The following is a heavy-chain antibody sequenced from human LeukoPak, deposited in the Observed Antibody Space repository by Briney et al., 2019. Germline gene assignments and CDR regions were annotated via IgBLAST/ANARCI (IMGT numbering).Heavy chain of an antibody. CDR1: GFTFSSYG. D-gene: IGHD3-16*02. Sequence: GGSLRLSCAASGFTFSSYGMSWVRQAPGKGLEWVSAISGSGGSTYYADSVKGRFTISRDNSKNTLYLQMNSLRAEDTAVYYCAKDQGLRLGELSFDYWGQGTLVTVSS. J-gene: IGHJ4*02. V-gene: IGHV3-23*01. CDR2: ISGSGGST. CDR3: AKDQGLRLGELSFDY.